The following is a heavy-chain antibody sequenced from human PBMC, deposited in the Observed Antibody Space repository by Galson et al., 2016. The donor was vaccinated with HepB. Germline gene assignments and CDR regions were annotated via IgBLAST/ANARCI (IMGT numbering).Heavy chain of an antibody. Sequence: PALVKPTQTLTLTCTFSGLSLRTSGEGVAWIRQPPVKALEWLALVYWNDDKRYSPTLKSRLTITKDTSRNLVVLRMTNMEPVDTATYYCAHQSRGYNYGYVRWGQGTLVTVSS. CDR2: VYWNDDK. CDR3: AHQSRGYNYGYVR. J-gene: IGHJ4*02. V-gene: IGHV2-5*01. D-gene: IGHD5-18*01. CDR1: GLSLRTSGEG.